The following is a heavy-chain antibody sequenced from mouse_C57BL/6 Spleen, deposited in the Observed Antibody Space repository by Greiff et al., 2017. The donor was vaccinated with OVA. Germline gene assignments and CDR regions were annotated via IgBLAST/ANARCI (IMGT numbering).Heavy chain of an antibody. D-gene: IGHD2-5*01. CDR2: IDPETGGT. CDR1: GYTFTDYE. Sequence: VQVVESGAELVRPGASVTLSCKASGYTFTDYEMHWVKQTPVHGLEWIGAIDPETGGTAYNQKFKGKAILTADKSSSTAYMELRSLTSEDSAVYYCTRGGYYSKRNWYFDVWGTGTTVTVSS. J-gene: IGHJ1*03. CDR3: TRGGYYSKRNWYFDV. V-gene: IGHV1-15*01.